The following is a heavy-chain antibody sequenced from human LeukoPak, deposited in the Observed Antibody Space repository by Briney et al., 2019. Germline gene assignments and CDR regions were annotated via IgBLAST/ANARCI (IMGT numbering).Heavy chain of an antibody. CDR1: GFTFSSYG. J-gene: IGHJ1*01. CDR2: IRYDGSNK. Sequence: GGSLRLSCAASGFTFSSYGMHWVRQAPGKGLEWVAFIRYDGSNKYYADSVKGRFTISRDNSKNTLYLQMNSLRAEDTAVYYCAKDLPPYYYDSSGPGYFQHWGQGTLVTVSS. V-gene: IGHV3-30*02. D-gene: IGHD3-22*01. CDR3: AKDLPPYYYDSSGPGYFQH.